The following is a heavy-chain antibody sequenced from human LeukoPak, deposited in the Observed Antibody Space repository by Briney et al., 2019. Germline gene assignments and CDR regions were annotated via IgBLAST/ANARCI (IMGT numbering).Heavy chain of an antibody. V-gene: IGHV3-7*01. CDR1: GFTFSDYY. J-gene: IGHJ6*02. CDR3: ARDTTSGYYDSSGYSLYYYYGMDV. D-gene: IGHD3-22*01. Sequence: GGSLRLSCAASGFTFSDYYMSWVRQAPGKGLEWVANIKQDGSEKYYVDSVKGRFTISRDNAKNSLYLQMNGLRAEDTAVYYCARDTTSGYYDSSGYSLYYYYGMDVWGQGTTVTVSS. CDR2: IKQDGSEK.